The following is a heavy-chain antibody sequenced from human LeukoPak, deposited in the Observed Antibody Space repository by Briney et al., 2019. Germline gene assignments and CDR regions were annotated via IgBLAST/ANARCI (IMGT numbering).Heavy chain of an antibody. CDR1: GGSISVYY. J-gene: IGHJ5*02. V-gene: IGHV4-59*08. CDR3: ARLLGESGAAGRFDP. Sequence: KASETLSLTCSVSGGSISVYYWSWIRQPPGKGLEWIANIYYSGTTNYNPSLKSRVTISVDKSKNHFSLNLSSVPAADTAVYYCARLLGESGAAGRFDPWGQGTLVTVSS. CDR2: IYYSGTT. D-gene: IGHD5-12*01.